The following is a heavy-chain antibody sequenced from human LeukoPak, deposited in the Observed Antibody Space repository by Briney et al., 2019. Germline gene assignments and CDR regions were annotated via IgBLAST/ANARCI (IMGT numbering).Heavy chain of an antibody. CDR1: GESFIGHY. J-gene: IGHJ4*02. CDR2: IIHGGDS. V-gene: IGHV4-34*01. Sequence: SETLSLTCAVYGESFIGHYWSWIRQTPGQGLEWIGEIIHGGDSTYNPSLNSRVTVSTDKSKNQFFLTLSSVTAADTGVYYCARGVGGGRSDFDFWGQGTLVTVSS. D-gene: IGHD6-19*01. CDR3: ARGVGGGRSDFDF.